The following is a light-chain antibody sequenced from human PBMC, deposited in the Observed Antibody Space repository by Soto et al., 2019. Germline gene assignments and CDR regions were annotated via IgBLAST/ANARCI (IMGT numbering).Light chain of an antibody. V-gene: IGLV2-14*01. CDR3: SSYTSSSTLV. J-gene: IGLJ2*01. CDR1: SSDVGGYNS. CDR2: DVS. Sequence: QSALTQPASVSGSPGQSITISCTGTSSDVGGYNSVSWYQQHPGKAPKLMIYDVSNRPSGVSNRFSASKSGNMASLTISGLQAEDEADYYCSSYTSSSTLVFGGGTKVTVL.